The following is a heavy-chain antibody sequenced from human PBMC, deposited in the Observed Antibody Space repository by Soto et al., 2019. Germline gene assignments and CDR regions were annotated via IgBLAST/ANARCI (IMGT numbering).Heavy chain of an antibody. Sequence: SETLSLTCTVSGGSISSSSYYWGWIRQPPGKGLEWIGSIYYSGSTYYNPSLKSRVTISVDTSKNQFSLKLSSVTAADTAVYYCARRGCSSTSCWSLTYYYYMDVWGKGTTVTVSS. V-gene: IGHV4-39*01. CDR2: IYYSGST. CDR1: GGSISSSSYY. D-gene: IGHD2-2*01. CDR3: ARRGCSSTSCWSLTYYYYMDV. J-gene: IGHJ6*03.